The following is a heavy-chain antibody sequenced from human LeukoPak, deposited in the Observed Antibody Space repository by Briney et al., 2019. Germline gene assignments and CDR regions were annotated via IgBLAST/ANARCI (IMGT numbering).Heavy chain of an antibody. V-gene: IGHV1-8*01. CDR1: GYTFISYN. Sequence: ASVTVSCTASGYTFISYNINWVRQVTGQGLEWMGWMNPNSGNTDYAQKFQGRVTMTRNTSISTAYMELSSLRSEDTAVYYCARGLDSSGSFRPYDAFDVRGQGTMVTVSS. CDR2: MNPNSGNT. J-gene: IGHJ3*01. D-gene: IGHD1-26*01. CDR3: ARGLDSSGSFRPYDAFDV.